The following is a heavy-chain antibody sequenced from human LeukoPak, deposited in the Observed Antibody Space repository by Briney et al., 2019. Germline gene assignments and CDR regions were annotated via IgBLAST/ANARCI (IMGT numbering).Heavy chain of an antibody. CDR1: GFTFSSSA. CDR2: ISNNGGYT. V-gene: IGHV3-23*01. Sequence: GGSLRLSCAASGFTFSSSAMSWVRQAPGKGLEWVSAISNNGGYTYYADSVQGRFTISRDNSKSTLCLQMNSLRAEDTAVYYCAAGRLLPGYWGQGTLVTVSS. D-gene: IGHD3-22*01. J-gene: IGHJ4*02. CDR3: AAGRLLPGY.